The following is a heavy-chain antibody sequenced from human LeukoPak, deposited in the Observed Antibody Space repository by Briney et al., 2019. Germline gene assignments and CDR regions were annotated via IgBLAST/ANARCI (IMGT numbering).Heavy chain of an antibody. J-gene: IGHJ4*02. CDR3: ARDSYNYGFDY. CDR2: IWYDGSNK. Sequence: PGGSLRLSCAASGFTLSNFNMHWVRQAPGKGLEWVAVIWYDGSNKHYADSVKGRFTVSRDNAKNTVSLQMNSLRAEDTALYSCARDSYNYGFDYWGQGTLVTVSS. V-gene: IGHV3-33*01. CDR1: GFTLSNFN. D-gene: IGHD5-24*01.